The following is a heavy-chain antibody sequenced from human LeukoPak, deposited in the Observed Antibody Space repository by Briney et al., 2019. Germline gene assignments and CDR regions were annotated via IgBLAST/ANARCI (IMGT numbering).Heavy chain of an antibody. D-gene: IGHD2-21*02. Sequence: SVKVSCKASGGTFSSYAISWVRQAPGQGLEWMGWIILFFGIANYAPTFQGRVTITAAKSTGTAYMELSSLRSEDTAGYYCAKRLGTAAGLDYFVDWGQRTLVTV. CDR3: AKRLGTAAGLDYFVD. V-gene: IGHV1-69*17. CDR1: GGTFSSYA. CDR2: IILFFGIA. J-gene: IGHJ4*02.